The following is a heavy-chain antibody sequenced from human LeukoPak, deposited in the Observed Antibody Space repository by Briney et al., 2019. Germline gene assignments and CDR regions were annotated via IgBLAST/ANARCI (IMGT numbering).Heavy chain of an antibody. CDR1: GGTFSIYA. D-gene: IGHD3-16*01. V-gene: IGHV1-69*13. J-gene: IGHJ4*02. Sequence: SVKVSFTASGGTFSIYAISWVRQAPGQGLEWMGGIIPIFGTANYAQKFQGRVTITADESTSTAYMELSSLGSEDTAVYYCARGDVVGAYSYSFFDYWGEGTLVTVSS. CDR3: ARGDVVGAYSYSFFDY. CDR2: IIPIFGTA.